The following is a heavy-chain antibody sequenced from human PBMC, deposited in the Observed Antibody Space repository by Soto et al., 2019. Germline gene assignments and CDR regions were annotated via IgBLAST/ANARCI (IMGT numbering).Heavy chain of an antibody. CDR1: GGSISSSSYY. J-gene: IGHJ4*02. CDR3: ARSGSYGGGYFDY. V-gene: IGHV4-39*07. Sequence: TSGTLSLTCTVSGGSISSSSYYWGWIRQPPGKGLEWIGSIYYSGSTYYNPSLKSRVTISVDTSKNQFSLKLSSVTAADTAVYYCARSGSYGGGYFDYWGQGTLVTVSS. CDR2: IYYSGST. D-gene: IGHD1-26*01.